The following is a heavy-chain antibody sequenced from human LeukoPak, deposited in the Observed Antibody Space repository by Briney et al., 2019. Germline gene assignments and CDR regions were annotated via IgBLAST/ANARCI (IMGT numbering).Heavy chain of an antibody. V-gene: IGHV4-31*02. J-gene: IGHJ4*02. CDR3: ARAPSTVVTADYFDY. D-gene: IGHD4-23*01. CDR1: AGSISSGGYY. Sequence: PSQTLSLTWTVAAGSISSGGYYWSWIRQHPGKGLEWIGYIYYSGSTYYNPSLKSRVTISVDTSKNQFSLKLSSVTAADRAVYSCARAPSTVVTADYFDYWGQGTLVTVSA. CDR2: IYYSGST.